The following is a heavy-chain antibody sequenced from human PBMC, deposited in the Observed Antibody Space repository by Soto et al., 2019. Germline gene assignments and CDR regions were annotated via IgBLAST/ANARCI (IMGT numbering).Heavy chain of an antibody. Sequence: LRLSCAASGFTFSSYAMSWVRQAPGKGLEWVSAISGSGGSTYYADSVKGRFTISRDNSKNTLYLQMNSLRAEDTAVYYCARNYDFWSGYTGAWFDPWGQGTLVTVSS. D-gene: IGHD3-3*01. CDR2: ISGSGGST. CDR1: GFTFSSYA. V-gene: IGHV3-23*01. J-gene: IGHJ5*02. CDR3: ARNYDFWSGYTGAWFDP.